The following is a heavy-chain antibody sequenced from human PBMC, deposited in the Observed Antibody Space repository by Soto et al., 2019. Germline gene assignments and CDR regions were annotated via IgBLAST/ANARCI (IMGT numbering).Heavy chain of an antibody. V-gene: IGHV3-7*01. CDR3: ARATYYDFWSGSYNY. CDR2: IKQDGSEK. J-gene: IGHJ4*02. D-gene: IGHD3-3*01. CDR1: GFTFSSYW. Sequence: PGGSLRLSCAASGFTFSSYWMSWVRQAPGKGLEWVANIKQDGSEKYYVDSVKGRFTISRDNAKNSLYLQMNSLRAEDTAVYYCARATYYDFWSGSYNYWGQGTLVTVSS.